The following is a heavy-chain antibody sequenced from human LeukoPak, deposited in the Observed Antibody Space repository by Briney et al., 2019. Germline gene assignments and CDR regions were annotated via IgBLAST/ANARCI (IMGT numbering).Heavy chain of an antibody. J-gene: IGHJ4*02. CDR2: ISSFSSTI. Sequence: GGSLRLSCAASGFTFSSYEMNWVRQAPGKGLEWVSYISSFSSTIYYADSVMGRFTISRDNAKNSLYLQMNSLRAEDTAVYYCARSPNYKGYFDYWGQGTLVTVSS. V-gene: IGHV3-48*03. CDR1: GFTFSSYE. CDR3: ARSPNYKGYFDY. D-gene: IGHD3-10*01.